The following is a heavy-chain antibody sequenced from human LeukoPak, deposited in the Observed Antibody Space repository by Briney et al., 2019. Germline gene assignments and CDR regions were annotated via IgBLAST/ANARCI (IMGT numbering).Heavy chain of an antibody. D-gene: IGHD3-10*01. Sequence: PGGSLRLSCAASGFTFSSYSMNWVRQAPGKGLEWVSSISSSSSYIYYADSVKGRFTISRDNAKNSLYLQMNSLRAEDTAVYYCARVDQLWFGFDYWGQGTLVTVSS. J-gene: IGHJ4*02. CDR2: ISSSSSYI. CDR3: ARVDQLWFGFDY. CDR1: GFTFSSYS. V-gene: IGHV3-21*01.